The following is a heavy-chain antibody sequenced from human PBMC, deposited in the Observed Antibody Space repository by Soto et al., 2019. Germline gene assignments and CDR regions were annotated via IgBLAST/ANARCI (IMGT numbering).Heavy chain of an antibody. D-gene: IGHD6-6*01. CDR1: GFTFSSYE. CDR3: ARDRVDSTSPFAYYYYGLDV. V-gene: IGHV3-48*03. CDR2: ISNTGSTV. J-gene: IGHJ6*02. Sequence: GGSVRLSXAASGFTFSSYEMNWVRQAPGKGLEWLSFISNTGSTVYYVDSVKGRFTISRDNAKNSLYLQMNSLRPEDTAVYFCARDRVDSTSPFAYYYYGLDVWGQGTTVTVSS.